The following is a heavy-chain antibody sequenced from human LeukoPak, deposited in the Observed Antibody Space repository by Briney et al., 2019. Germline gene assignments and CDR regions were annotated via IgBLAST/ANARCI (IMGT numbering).Heavy chain of an antibody. V-gene: IGHV3-23*01. CDR2: ISASGGST. J-gene: IGHJ4*02. Sequence: PGGSLRLSCAASGFTFRSHDMSWVRQAPGKGLEWVSGISASGGSTFYADSVKGRFTISRDNSKNTLYLQMNSLRAEDTAVYYCACTAATTVIGRYYFDYWGQGTLVTVSS. CDR3: ACTAATTVIGRYYFDY. CDR1: GFTFRSHD. D-gene: IGHD4-11*01.